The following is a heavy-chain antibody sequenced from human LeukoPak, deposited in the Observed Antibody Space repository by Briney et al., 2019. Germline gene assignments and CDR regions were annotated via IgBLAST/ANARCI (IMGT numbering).Heavy chain of an antibody. Sequence: GASVKVSCKASGYTFTSFDINWVRQATGQGLEWMGWMDPKSGNTGYAQKFQGRITMTRSTSINTAYMELSSLRSEDTAVYYCAREFRVVAPTQGDDYWGQGTLVTVSS. D-gene: IGHD2-21*01. CDR2: MDPKSGNT. V-gene: IGHV1-8*01. CDR1: GYTFTSFD. J-gene: IGHJ4*02. CDR3: AREFRVVAPTQGDDY.